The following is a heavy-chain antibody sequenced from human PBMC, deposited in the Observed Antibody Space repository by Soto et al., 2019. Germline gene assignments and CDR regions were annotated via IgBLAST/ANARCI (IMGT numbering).Heavy chain of an antibody. CDR3: ARLTYYYASSGYPRPYYYGMDV. CDR2: IYYSGST. V-gene: IGHV4-59*01. D-gene: IGHD3-22*01. Sequence: SETLSLTCTVSGGSISSYYWSWIRQPPGKGLEWIGYIYYSGSTNYNPSLKSRVTISVDTSKNQFSLKLSSVTAADTAVYYCARLTYYYASSGYPRPYYYGMDVWGQGTTVTVSS. CDR1: GGSISSYY. J-gene: IGHJ6*02.